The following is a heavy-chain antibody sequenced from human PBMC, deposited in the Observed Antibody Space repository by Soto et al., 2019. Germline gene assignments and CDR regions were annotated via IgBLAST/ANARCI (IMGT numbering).Heavy chain of an antibody. CDR1: GYTFTSYD. CDR3: ERERGGRSTYRFDP. Sequence: QVQLVQSGAEVKKPGASVKVSCKASGYTFTSYDITGMRQATGQGLKWMGWMNPNTANTGYAQKFQGRVTMTRNTSISTAYMELSSLRSEDTAVYYCERERGGRSTYRFDPWGQGTLVTVSS. D-gene: IGHD1-26*01. J-gene: IGHJ5*02. V-gene: IGHV1-8*01. CDR2: MNPNTANT.